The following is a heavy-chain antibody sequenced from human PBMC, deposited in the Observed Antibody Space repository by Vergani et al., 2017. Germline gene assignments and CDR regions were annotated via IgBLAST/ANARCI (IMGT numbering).Heavy chain of an antibody. CDR3: ARSYCGGDCYEVRYWYFDL. J-gene: IGHJ2*01. Sequence: QVQLVQSGAEVKKPGASVKVSCKASGYTFTSYGISWVRQAPGQGLEWMGWISAYNGNTNYAQKLQGRVTMTKDTSTSTAYMELRSLRSDDTAVYYCARSYCGGDCYEVRYWYFDLWGRGTLVTVSS. CDR2: ISAYNGNT. CDR1: GYTFTSYG. D-gene: IGHD2-21*01. V-gene: IGHV1-18*01.